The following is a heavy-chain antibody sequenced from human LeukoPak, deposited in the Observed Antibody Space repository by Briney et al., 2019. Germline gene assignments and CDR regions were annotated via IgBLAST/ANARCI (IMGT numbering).Heavy chain of an antibody. CDR1: GGSISSGGYS. CDR2: IYHSGRT. Sequence: SQTLSLTCAVSGGSISSGGYSWSWTRQPPGKGLEWIGYIYHSGRTYYNPSLKSRVTISIDRSKNQFSLRLSSVTAADTAVFYCASCSGGNCHYAFDIWGQGTMVTVSS. J-gene: IGHJ3*02. D-gene: IGHD2-15*01. V-gene: IGHV4-30-2*01. CDR3: ASCSGGNCHYAFDI.